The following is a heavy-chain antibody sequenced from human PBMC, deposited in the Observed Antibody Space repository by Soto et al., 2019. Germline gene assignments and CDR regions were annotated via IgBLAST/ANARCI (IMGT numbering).Heavy chain of an antibody. CDR2: ISISGSTI. Sequence: HPGGSLRLSCAASGFTFSSYEMNWVRRAPGKGLEWVSYISISGSTIYYADSVKGRFTISRDNAKNSLYLQMNSLRAEDTAVYYCGGQLDFGYYYYGMDVWGQGTTVTVSS. CDR3: GGQLDFGYYYYGMDV. V-gene: IGHV3-48*03. D-gene: IGHD6-13*01. J-gene: IGHJ6*02. CDR1: GFTFSSYE.